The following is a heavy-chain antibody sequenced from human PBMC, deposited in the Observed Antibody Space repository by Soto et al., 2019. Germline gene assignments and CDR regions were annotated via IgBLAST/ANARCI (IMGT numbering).Heavy chain of an antibody. V-gene: IGHV1-46*03. D-gene: IGHD2-21*02. CDR1: GNTFSNYY. CDR3: ARGGHVVVVTAAFDY. J-gene: IGHJ4*02. CDR2: INPSGGHT. Sequence: QVQLVQSGAEVKKPGASVKVSCKASGNTFSNYYIHWVRQAPGQGLEWMGTINPSGGHTTYAQKFLGRVLMTRDTSQSKLFMEVTGLRSEDTAVYYCARGGHVVVVTAAFDYWGQGTLVTVSS.